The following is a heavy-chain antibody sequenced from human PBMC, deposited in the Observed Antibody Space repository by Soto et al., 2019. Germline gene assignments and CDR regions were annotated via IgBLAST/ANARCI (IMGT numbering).Heavy chain of an antibody. CDR3: ARDIPHYGGYDY. V-gene: IGHV1-18*04. Sequence: ASVKVSCKASGYTFTIYGISGVLQSPGQGLEWMGWISAYNGNTNYAQKLQGRVTMTTDTSTSTAYMELRSLRSDDTAVYYCARDIPHYGGYDYWGQGTLVTVSS. CDR1: GYTFTIYG. J-gene: IGHJ4*02. CDR2: ISAYNGNT. D-gene: IGHD5-12*01.